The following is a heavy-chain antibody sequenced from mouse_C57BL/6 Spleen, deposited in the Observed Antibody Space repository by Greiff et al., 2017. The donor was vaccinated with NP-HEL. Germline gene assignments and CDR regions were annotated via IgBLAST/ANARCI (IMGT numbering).Heavy chain of an antibody. CDR2: IYPGSGNT. J-gene: IGHJ3*01. Sequence: QVHVKQSGAELVRPGASVKLSCKASGYTFTDYYINWVKQRPGQGLEWIARIYPGSGNTYYNEKFKGKATLTAEKSSSTAYMQLSSLTSEDSAVYFCARSYDGAYVGFAYWGQGTLVTVSA. CDR1: GYTFTDYY. D-gene: IGHD2-3*01. V-gene: IGHV1-76*01. CDR3: ARSYDGAYVGFAY.